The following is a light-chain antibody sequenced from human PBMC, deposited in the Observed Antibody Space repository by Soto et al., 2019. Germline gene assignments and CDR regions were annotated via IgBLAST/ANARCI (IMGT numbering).Light chain of an antibody. V-gene: IGLV1-44*01. CDR3: ATWDANLQSWV. J-gene: IGLJ3*02. Sequence: QSVLTQPPSVSGTPGQRVTISCSGSSSNIGSHLVNWYQQVPGTAPRLLIYTNNQRPSGVPDRFSDSKSGTSASLAISGLQSEDEAHYYCATWDANLQSWVFGGGTKLTVL. CDR2: TNN. CDR1: SSNIGSHL.